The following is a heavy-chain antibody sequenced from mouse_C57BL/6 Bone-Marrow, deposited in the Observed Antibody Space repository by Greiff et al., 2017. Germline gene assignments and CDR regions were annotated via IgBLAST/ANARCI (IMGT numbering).Heavy chain of an antibody. CDR1: GYPFPSYG. CDR3: ARDFYYYGSTAY. D-gene: IGHD1-1*01. V-gene: IGHV1-72*01. Sequence: VQLQQPGAELVKPGASVKLSCKASGYPFPSYGMHWVKQRPGRGLEWIGRIGPNSGGTKYNGKFKSKATLTVDKPSSTAYMQLSSLTSEDSAVYYCARDFYYYGSTAYWGQGTLVTVSA. J-gene: IGHJ3*01. CDR2: IGPNSGGT.